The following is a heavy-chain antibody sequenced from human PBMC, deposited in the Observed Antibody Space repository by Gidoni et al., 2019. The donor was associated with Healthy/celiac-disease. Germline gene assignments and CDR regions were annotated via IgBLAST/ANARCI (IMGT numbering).Heavy chain of an antibody. CDR2: IIPIFGTA. CDR3: ASGEDCSGGSCYSDDY. V-gene: IGHV1-69*01. CDR1: GGTFSSYA. D-gene: IGHD2-15*01. Sequence: QVQLVQSGAEVKKPGSSVKVSCKASGGTFSSYAISWVRQAPGQGLECMGGIIPIFGTANYAQKFQGRVTITADESTSTAYMELSSLRSEDTAVYYCASGEDCSGGSCYSDDYWGQGTLVTVSS. J-gene: IGHJ4*02.